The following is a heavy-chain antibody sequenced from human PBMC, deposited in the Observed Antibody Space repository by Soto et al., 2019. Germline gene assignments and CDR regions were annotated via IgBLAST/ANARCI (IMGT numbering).Heavy chain of an antibody. V-gene: IGHV1-69*04. CDR3: AREEYYYGSGALFDY. Sequence: ASVKVSCKASGGTFSSYTISWVRQAPGQGLEWMGRIIPILGIANYAQKFQGRVTITADKSTSTAYMELSSLRSEDTAVYYCAREEYYYGSGALFDYWGQGTLVTVSS. D-gene: IGHD3-10*01. CDR2: IIPILGIA. CDR1: GGTFSSYT. J-gene: IGHJ4*02.